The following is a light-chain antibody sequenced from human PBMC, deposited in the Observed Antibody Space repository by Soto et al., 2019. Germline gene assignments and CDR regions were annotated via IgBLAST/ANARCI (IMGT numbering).Light chain of an antibody. CDR3: QQYNYWPTFT. CDR2: GAS. V-gene: IGKV3-15*01. CDR1: QSISRN. J-gene: IGKJ3*01. Sequence: EIVMTQSPATLSVSPGERATLSCRASQSISRNLAWYQQKPGQTPRLLIYGASTRAAGIPARFSGSGSGTEVTLTISSLQSEDFAVYYCQQYNYWPTFTFGPGTKVDIK.